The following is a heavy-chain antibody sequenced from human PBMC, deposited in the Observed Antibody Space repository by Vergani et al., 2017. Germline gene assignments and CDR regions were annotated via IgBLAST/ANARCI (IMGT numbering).Heavy chain of an antibody. CDR1: GGSISGYY. D-gene: IGHD2-2*01. V-gene: IGHV4-59*01. CDR3: ARSQVFCSSPSCVGWFDP. Sequence: QVQLQESGPGLAKPSETLSLTCTVSGGSISGYYWSWIRQPPGKGLEWIGYIYYSGSTNYNPSFKSRVTISVDTSKNQFSLKLSSVTAADTAVYYCARSQVFCSSPSCVGWFDPWGRGTLVTVSS. CDR2: IYYSGST. J-gene: IGHJ5*02.